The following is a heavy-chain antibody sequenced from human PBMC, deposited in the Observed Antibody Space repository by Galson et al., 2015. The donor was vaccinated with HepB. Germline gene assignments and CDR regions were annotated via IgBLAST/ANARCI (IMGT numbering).Heavy chain of an antibody. D-gene: IGHD1-26*01. V-gene: IGHV5-10-1*01. CDR1: GYSFTSYW. CDR2: IDPSDSYT. Sequence: QSGAEVKKPGESLRISCKGSGYSFTSYWISWVRQMPGKGLEWMGRIDPSDSYTNYSPSFQGHVTISADKSISTAYLQWSSLKASDTAMFYCARHSGNYRGDQDWFGAWGQGTLVTVSS. CDR3: ARHSGNYRGDQDWFGA. J-gene: IGHJ5*02.